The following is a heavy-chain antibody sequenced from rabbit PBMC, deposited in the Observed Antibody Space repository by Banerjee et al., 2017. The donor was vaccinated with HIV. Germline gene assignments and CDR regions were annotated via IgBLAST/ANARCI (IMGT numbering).Heavy chain of an antibody. V-gene: IGHV1S45*01. CDR1: GFSFSNKYV. CDR2: INTSSGNT. D-gene: IGHD5-1*01. J-gene: IGHJ6*01. Sequence: QEQLEESGGDLVKPGASLTLTCTASGFSFSNKYVMCWVRQAPGKGLEWIACINTSSGNTVYASWAKGRFTISKTSSTTVTLQMTSLTAADTATYFCAREANSVGADGDLWGPGTLVTVS. CDR3: AREANSVGADGDL.